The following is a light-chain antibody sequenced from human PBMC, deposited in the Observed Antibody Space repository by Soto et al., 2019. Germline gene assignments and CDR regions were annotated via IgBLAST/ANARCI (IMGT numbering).Light chain of an antibody. J-gene: IGKJ3*01. Sequence: DIQMTQSPSTLSASVGDRVTITCRASQSITNWLAWYQQKPGKAPKLLVYDASSLESGVPSRFSGSGSGTEFSLTISSLQPHDFATYYCQQYNSYSPLTFGPGTKVDI. V-gene: IGKV1-5*01. CDR2: DAS. CDR3: QQYNSYSPLT. CDR1: QSITNW.